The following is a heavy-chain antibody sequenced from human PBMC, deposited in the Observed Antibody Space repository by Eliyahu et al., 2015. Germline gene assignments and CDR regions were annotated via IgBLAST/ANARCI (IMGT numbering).Heavy chain of an antibody. V-gene: IGHV3-23*01. CDR1: GFTFSSYA. D-gene: IGHD3-16*01. J-gene: IGHJ1*01. Sequence: EVQLLESGGGLVQPGGSLRLSCAASGFTFSSYAMSWVRQAPGKGLEGVSAISGSGGSTYYADSVKGRFTISRDNSKNTLYLQMNSLRAEDTAVYYCAKHRVGRGGYFQHWGQGTLVTVSS. CDR2: ISGSGGST. CDR3: AKHRVGRGGYFQH.